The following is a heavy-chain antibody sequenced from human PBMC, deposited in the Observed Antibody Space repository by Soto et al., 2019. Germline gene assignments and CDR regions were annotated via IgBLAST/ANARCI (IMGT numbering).Heavy chain of an antibody. CDR2: IVVGSGNT. V-gene: IGHV1-58*01. J-gene: IGHJ6*02. Sequence: QMQLVQSGPEVKKPGTSVKVSCKASGFTFTSSAVQWVRQARGQRLEWIGWIVVGSGNTTYAQKFQERVTITRDMSTSTAYMELSSRRSEYTAVYYCAAGPGGIAAHYYYYYGMDVWGQGTTVTVSS. D-gene: IGHD6-13*01. CDR3: AAGPGGIAAHYYYYYGMDV. CDR1: GFTFTSSA.